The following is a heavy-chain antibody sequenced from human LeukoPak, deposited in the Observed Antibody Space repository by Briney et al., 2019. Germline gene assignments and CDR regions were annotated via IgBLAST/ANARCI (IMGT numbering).Heavy chain of an antibody. D-gene: IGHD5-18*01. V-gene: IGHV3-66*01. CDR3: AREGGDPLGETAPRDYYYYGMDV. Sequence: GGSLRLSCAASGFTVSSNYMSWVRQAPGKGLEWVSVIYSGGSTCYADSVKGRFTISRDNSKNTLYLQMNSLRAEDTAVYYCAREGGDPLGETAPRDYYYYGMDVWGQGTTVTVSS. CDR1: GFTVSSNY. J-gene: IGHJ6*02. CDR2: IYSGGST.